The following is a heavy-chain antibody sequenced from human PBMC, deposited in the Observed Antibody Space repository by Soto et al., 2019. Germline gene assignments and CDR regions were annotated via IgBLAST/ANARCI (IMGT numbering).Heavy chain of an antibody. D-gene: IGHD3-16*01. CDR1: GGSISSGGYS. V-gene: IGHV4-30-2*01. CDR2: IYHSGST. J-gene: IGHJ4*02. CDR3: AGRWGEGRVDY. Sequence: PSETLSLTCAVSGGSISSGGYSWSWNRQPPGKGLEWIGYIYHSGSTYYNPSLKSRVTMAVDKSRNQFSLKLSSVTAADTAVYYCAGRWGEGRVDYWGQGTLVTVSS.